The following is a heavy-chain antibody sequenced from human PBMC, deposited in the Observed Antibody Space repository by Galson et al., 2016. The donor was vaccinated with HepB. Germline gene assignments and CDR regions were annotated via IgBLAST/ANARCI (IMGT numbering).Heavy chain of an antibody. CDR2: IKQDESEK. Sequence: SLRLSCAASGFTFSSYWMSWVRQAPGKGLEWVAGIKQDESEKYYVDSVKGRFTISRDNAKDSLSLPMNSLRAEDTAVYYCANARRRYCSSTTCYVHFDYWGQGTLVTVSS. D-gene: IGHD2-2*01. V-gene: IGHV3-7*03. J-gene: IGHJ4*02. CDR1: GFTFSSYW. CDR3: ANARRRYCSSTTCYVHFDY.